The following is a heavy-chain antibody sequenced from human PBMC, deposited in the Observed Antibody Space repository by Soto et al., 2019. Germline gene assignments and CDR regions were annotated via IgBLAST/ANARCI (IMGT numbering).Heavy chain of an antibody. CDR1: GFTCSTYG. D-gene: IGHD5-18*01. Sequence: QVQLVESGGGVVQPGKSLRLSCAASGFTCSTYGMHWVRQAPGKGLEWVAVIWYDGSNKYHGDSLKGRFTISRDNSKNTLYLQTNNLRAKDTAVYYCGRDGALGDTAVVDSWGQGTLVTVSS. V-gene: IGHV3-33*01. CDR3: GRDGALGDTAVVDS. J-gene: IGHJ4*02. CDR2: IWYDGSNK.